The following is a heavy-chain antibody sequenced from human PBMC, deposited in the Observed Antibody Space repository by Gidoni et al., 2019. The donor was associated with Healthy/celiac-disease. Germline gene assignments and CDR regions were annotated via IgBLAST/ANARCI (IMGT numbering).Heavy chain of an antibody. CDR3: ARDLKSLGYCSSTSCFYGMDV. V-gene: IGHV7-4-1*02. CDR2: INTNTGNP. D-gene: IGHD2-2*01. J-gene: IGHJ6*02. CDR1: GYTFTSYA. Sequence: QVQLVQSGSELKKPGASVTVSCKASGYTFTSYAMNWVRQAPGQGLEWMGWINTNTGNPTYAQGFTGRFVFSLDTSVSTAYLQISSLKAEDTAVYYCARDLKSLGYCSSTSCFYGMDVWGQGTTVTVSS.